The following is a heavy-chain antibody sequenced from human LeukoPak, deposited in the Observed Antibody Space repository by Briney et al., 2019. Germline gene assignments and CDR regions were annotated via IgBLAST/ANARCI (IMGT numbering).Heavy chain of an antibody. J-gene: IGHJ4*02. CDR1: GYTFTSYD. D-gene: IGHD1-26*01. CDR2: MNPNSGDT. Sequence: ASVKVSCKASGYTFTSYDINWVRQATGQGLEWMGWMNPNSGDTGYAQKFQGRVTMTRNTSISTAYMELSSLRSEDTAVYYCARGDTVDSGSYYSADYWGQGTLVTVSS. V-gene: IGHV1-8*01. CDR3: ARGDTVDSGSYYSADY.